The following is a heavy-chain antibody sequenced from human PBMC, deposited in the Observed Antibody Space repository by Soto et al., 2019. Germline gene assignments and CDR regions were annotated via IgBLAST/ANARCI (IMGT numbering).Heavy chain of an antibody. D-gene: IGHD5-18*01. CDR3: ARHELWLLGDIQDFDY. V-gene: IGHV4-31*03. Sequence: PSETLSLTCTVSGCSISSGGYYWSWIRQHPGKGLEWIGYIYYSGSTYYNPSLKSRVTISVDTSKNQFSLKLSSVTAADTAVYYCARHELWLLGDIQDFDYWGQGTLVTVSS. J-gene: IGHJ4*02. CDR1: GCSISSGGYY. CDR2: IYYSGST.